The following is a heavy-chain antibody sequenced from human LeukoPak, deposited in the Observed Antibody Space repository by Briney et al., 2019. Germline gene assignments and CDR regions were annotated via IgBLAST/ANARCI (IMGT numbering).Heavy chain of an antibody. Sequence: KPSETLSLTCTVSGASISSTNNFWGWIRQTPGKGLEWIGNIYYSGSTYYNPSLKSRVTISVDTSKNQVSLNLSSVTAADTAVYYCATQPRYSSSWSPTYFDCWGQGTLVTVSS. CDR1: GASISSTNNF. CDR2: IYYSGST. V-gene: IGHV4-39*01. CDR3: ATQPRYSSSWSPTYFDC. D-gene: IGHD6-13*01. J-gene: IGHJ4*02.